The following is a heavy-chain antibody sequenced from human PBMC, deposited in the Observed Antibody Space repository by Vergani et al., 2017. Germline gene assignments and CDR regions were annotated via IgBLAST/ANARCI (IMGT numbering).Heavy chain of an antibody. CDR3: ARPDQRVSNYYYGMDV. D-gene: IGHD2-2*01. V-gene: IGHV4-39*01. CDR1: GGSISSSSYY. J-gene: IGHJ6*02. CDR2: IYYSGST. Sequence: QLQLQESGPGLVKPSETLSLTCTVSGGSISSSSYYWGWIRQPPGKGLEWIGRIYYSGSTYYNPSLKSRVTISVDTSKNQFSLKLSSVTAADTAGYYCARPDQRVSNYYYGMDVWGQGTTVTVSS.